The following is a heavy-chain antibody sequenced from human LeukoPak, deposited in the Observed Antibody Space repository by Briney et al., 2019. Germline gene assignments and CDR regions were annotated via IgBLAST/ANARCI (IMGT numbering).Heavy chain of an antibody. D-gene: IGHD2-8*02. V-gene: IGHV1-2*02. CDR1: GYTFTDYY. J-gene: IGHJ4*02. CDR2: INAKSGDT. Sequence: GASVKVACKASGYTFTDYYIHWVRQAPGQGLEWMGWINAKSGDTEYAQKFQARVTMTRDTSITTTYMEVSRLSSDDTAVYYCARQNTGQLDYWGQGTLVTVSP. CDR3: ARQNTGQLDY.